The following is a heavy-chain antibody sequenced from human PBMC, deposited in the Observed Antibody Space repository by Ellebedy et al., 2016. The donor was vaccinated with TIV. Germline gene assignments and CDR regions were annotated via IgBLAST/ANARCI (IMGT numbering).Heavy chain of an antibody. D-gene: IGHD3-22*01. J-gene: IGHJ4*02. CDR2: ISSDGDTI. Sequence: GESLKISCAASGFTFSDYYMSWIRQGPGKGLEWISYISSDGDTIYYTESVKGRFSLSRDNAKNSLYLQMDSLRAEDTAVYYCARMYFYDTSGDIGYWGQGTLVTVSS. CDR3: ARMYFYDTSGDIGY. V-gene: IGHV3-11*01. CDR1: GFTFSDYY.